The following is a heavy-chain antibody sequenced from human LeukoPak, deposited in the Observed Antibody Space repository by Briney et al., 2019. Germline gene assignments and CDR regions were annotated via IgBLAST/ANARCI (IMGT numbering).Heavy chain of an antibody. CDR2: IFPGDSDT. V-gene: IGHV5-51*01. D-gene: IGHD1-1*01. J-gene: IGHJ4*02. CDR1: GYSFTSFW. Sequence: GESLKISCKGSGYSFTSFWIGWVRQMPGKGLEWMVLIFPGDSDTRYSPSFQGQVTFSADTSISAAYLQWSSLKASDTAMYYCARYGVSWTTGTTVYWGQGTLVTVSS. CDR3: ARYGVSWTTGTTVY.